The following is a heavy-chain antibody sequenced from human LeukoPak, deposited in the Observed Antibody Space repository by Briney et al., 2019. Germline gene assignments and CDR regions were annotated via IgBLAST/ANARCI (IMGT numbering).Heavy chain of an antibody. CDR3: ARDWVPYYYDSSGLAHFDY. J-gene: IGHJ4*02. D-gene: IGHD3-22*01. CDR1: GYTFTSYG. V-gene: IGHV1-18*01. Sequence: GASVKVSCKASGYTFTSYGISWVRQAPGQGLEWMGWISAYNGNTNYAQKLQGRVTMTTDTSTSTACMELRSLRSDDTAVYYCARDWVPYYYDSSGLAHFDYWGQGTLVTVSS. CDR2: ISAYNGNT.